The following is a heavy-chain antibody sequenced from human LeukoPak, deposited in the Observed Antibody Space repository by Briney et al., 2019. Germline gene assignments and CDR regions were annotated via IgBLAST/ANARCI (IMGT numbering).Heavy chain of an antibody. J-gene: IGHJ5*02. CDR3: ARGRRDIVVVPAAIRKIPFDP. CDR1: GGSFSGYY. V-gene: IGHV4-34*01. Sequence: SETLSLTCAVYGGSFSGYYWSWIRQPPGKGLEWIGEINHSGSTSYNPSLKSRVTISVDTSKNQFSLKLSSVTAADTAVYYCARGRRDIVVVPAAIRKIPFDPWGQGTLVTVSS. D-gene: IGHD2-2*01. CDR2: INHSGST.